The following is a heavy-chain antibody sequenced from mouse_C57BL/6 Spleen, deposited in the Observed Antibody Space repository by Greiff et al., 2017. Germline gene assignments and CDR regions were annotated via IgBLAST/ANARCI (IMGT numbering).Heavy chain of an antibody. Sequence: QVQLQQPGTELVKPGASVKLSCKASGYTFTSYWMHWVKQRPGQGLEWIGNINPSNGGTNYNAKFKDKATLTVDKSSSTAYMQLRGLTSADSAVYYCARSITTVVVDYWGQGTTLTVSS. D-gene: IGHD1-1*01. CDR3: ARSITTVVVDY. CDR2: INPSNGGT. CDR1: GYTFTSYW. J-gene: IGHJ2*01. V-gene: IGHV1-53*01.